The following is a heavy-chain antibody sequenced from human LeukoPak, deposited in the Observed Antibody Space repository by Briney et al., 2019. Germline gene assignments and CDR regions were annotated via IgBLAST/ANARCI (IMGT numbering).Heavy chain of an antibody. V-gene: IGHV3-23*01. CDR2: ISAGGDTT. CDR3: AAISYSGTWPVGY. Sequence: KSGGSLRLSCAASGFTFSNYAMSWVRQAPGEGLEWVSGISAGGDTTYTADSVRGRFTISRDNSNNTLYLQMNILTAEDTAVYYCAAISYSGTWPVGYWGQGILVTVTA. CDR1: GFTFSNYA. J-gene: IGHJ4*02. D-gene: IGHD6-25*01.